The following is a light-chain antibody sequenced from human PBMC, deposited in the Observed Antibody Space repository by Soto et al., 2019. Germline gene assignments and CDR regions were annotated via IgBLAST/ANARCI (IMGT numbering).Light chain of an antibody. CDR2: GAS. CDR1: QSVSSSY. CDR3: QQYLT. J-gene: IGKJ4*01. Sequence: EIVLTQSPGTLSLSPGERATLSCRASQSVSSSYLAWYQQKPGQAPRLLIYGASSRATGIPDRFSGSGSGTYFTLTISRVEPEDFAVYYCQQYLTFGGGTKVEIK. V-gene: IGKV3-20*01.